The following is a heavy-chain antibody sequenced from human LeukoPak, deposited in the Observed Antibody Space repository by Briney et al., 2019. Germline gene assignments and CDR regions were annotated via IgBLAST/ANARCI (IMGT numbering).Heavy chain of an antibody. CDR2: INHSGGT. CDR1: GGSFSGYY. J-gene: IGHJ4*02. CDR3: ARSDSSPPSFDY. V-gene: IGHV4-34*01. D-gene: IGHD6-13*01. Sequence: SETLSLTCAVYGGSFSGYYWSWVRQPPGKGLEWIGEINHSGGTNYNPSLKSRVTISVDTSKNQFSLKLSSVTAANTAVYYCARSDSSPPSFDYWGQGTLVTVSS.